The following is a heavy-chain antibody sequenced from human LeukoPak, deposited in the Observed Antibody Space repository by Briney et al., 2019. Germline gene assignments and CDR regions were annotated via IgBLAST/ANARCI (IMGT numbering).Heavy chain of an antibody. J-gene: IGHJ4*02. CDR2: INPNSGGT. CDR3: ARETYYYDSSGYYSLDY. Sequence: GASVKVSCKTSGYTFSNYDIYWVRQAPGQGLEWMGWINPNSGGTNYAQKFQGRVTMTRDTSISTAYMERSRLRSDDTAVYYCARETYYYDSSGYYSLDYWGQGTLVTVSS. V-gene: IGHV1-2*02. D-gene: IGHD3-22*01. CDR1: GYTFSNYD.